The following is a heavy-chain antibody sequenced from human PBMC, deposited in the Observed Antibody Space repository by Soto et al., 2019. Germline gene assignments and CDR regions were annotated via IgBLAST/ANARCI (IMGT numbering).Heavy chain of an antibody. CDR2: ISAYNGNT. D-gene: IGHD6-19*01. J-gene: IGHJ6*02. CDR3: AREYRSGDQQWLPSRPQYYYYYGMDV. CDR1: GYTFTSYG. V-gene: IGHV1-18*01. Sequence: ASVKVSCKASGYTFTSYGISWVRQAPGQGLEWMGWISAYNGNTNYAQKLQGRVTMTTDTSTSTAYMELRSLRSDDTAVYYCAREYRSGDQQWLPSRPQYYYYYGMDVWGQGTTVTVSS.